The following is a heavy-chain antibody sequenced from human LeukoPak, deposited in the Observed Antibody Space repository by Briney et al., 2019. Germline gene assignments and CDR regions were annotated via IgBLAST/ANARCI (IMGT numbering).Heavy chain of an antibody. V-gene: IGHV3-48*03. CDR3: ARDPRTVRI. Sequence: GGSLRLSCAASGFTFSSYEMNWVRQAPGKGLEWVSYISSSGSTIYYADSVKGRFTISRDNAKNLLYLQMDSLRVEDTAIYYCARDPRTVRIWGQGTLVTVSS. J-gene: IGHJ4*02. CDR2: ISSSGSTI. CDR1: GFTFSSYE. D-gene: IGHD1-1*01.